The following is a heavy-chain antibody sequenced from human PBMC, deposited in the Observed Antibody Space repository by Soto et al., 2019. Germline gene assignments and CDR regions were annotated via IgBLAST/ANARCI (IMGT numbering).Heavy chain of an antibody. CDR1: GFTFSNHA. D-gene: IGHD4-4*01. Sequence: VQLLDSGGGLVQPGGSLRLSCAASGFTFSNHAMSWVRQAPGTGLEWVSAIDGGGTKTYYADSVKGRFTISRDNSMNTLYLQMDSLRAEDTAIYYCTKEHSNYPDNWFDPWGQGTRVTVSS. V-gene: IGHV3-23*01. J-gene: IGHJ5*02. CDR2: IDGGGTKT. CDR3: TKEHSNYPDNWFDP.